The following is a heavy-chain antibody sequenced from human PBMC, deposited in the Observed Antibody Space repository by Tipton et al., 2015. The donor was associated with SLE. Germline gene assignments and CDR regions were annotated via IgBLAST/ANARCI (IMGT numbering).Heavy chain of an antibody. V-gene: IGHV4-34*01. CDR3: ARDDPDAAVTSPYWYFDL. CDR1: GGSFSGYY. J-gene: IGHJ2*01. D-gene: IGHD4-17*01. Sequence: TLSLTCAVYGGSFSGYYWSWIRQPPGKGLEWIGEINHSGSTNYNPSLKSRVTISVDTSKNQFSLKLGSVTAADTAVYYCARDDPDAAVTSPYWYFDLWGRGTLVTVSS. CDR2: INHSGST.